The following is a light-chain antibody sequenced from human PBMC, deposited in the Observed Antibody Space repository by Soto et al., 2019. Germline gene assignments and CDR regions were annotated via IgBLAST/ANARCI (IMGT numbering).Light chain of an antibody. CDR3: QQSYSTPRT. CDR2: GAS. Sequence: EIVMTQSPATLSVSPGERATLSCRASQSVSSNLAWYQQKPGQAPRLLIFGASTRATGIPDRFSGSGSGTDFTLTISSLQPEDFATYYCQQSYSTPRTFGPGTKVDI. V-gene: IGKV3D-15*01. J-gene: IGKJ3*01. CDR1: QSVSSN.